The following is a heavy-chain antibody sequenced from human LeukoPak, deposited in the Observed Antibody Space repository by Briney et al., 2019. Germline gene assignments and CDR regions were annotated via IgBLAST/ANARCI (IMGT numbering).Heavy chain of an antibody. D-gene: IGHD2-2*01. Sequence: SETLSLTCTVSGGSIKTNNYYWGWVRQPPGKGLEWIGEIHHRGTTYYLPSLKSRVTMSVDTSKNHFSLELSSVSAADTAVYYCASVTYKGYQHFDNWGQGILVIVSS. V-gene: IGHV4-39*07. J-gene: IGHJ4*02. CDR2: IHHRGTT. CDR3: ASVTYKGYQHFDN. CDR1: GGSIKTNNYY.